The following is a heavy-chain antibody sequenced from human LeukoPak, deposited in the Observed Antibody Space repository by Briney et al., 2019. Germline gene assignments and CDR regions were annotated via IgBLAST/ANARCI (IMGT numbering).Heavy chain of an antibody. D-gene: IGHD5-18*01. J-gene: IGHJ6*03. V-gene: IGHV4-39*01. CDR1: GGSISSSSYY. CDR2: IYYSGST. CDR3: ARLRGYSYGYPYYYYYMDV. Sequence: SETLSLTCTVSGGSISSSSYYWGWIRQPPGKGLEWIGSIYYSGSTYYNPSLKSRVTISVDTSKNQFSLKLSSVTAADTAVYYCARLRGYSYGYPYYYYYMDVWGKGTTVTVSS.